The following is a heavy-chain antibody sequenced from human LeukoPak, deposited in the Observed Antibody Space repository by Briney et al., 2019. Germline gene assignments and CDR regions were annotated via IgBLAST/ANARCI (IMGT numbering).Heavy chain of an antibody. V-gene: IGHV4-59*01. D-gene: IGHD1-14*01. CDR3: ARDPDGNNWFDP. CDR2: IYYSGST. J-gene: IGHJ5*02. Sequence: PSETLSLTCTVSGGSISSYYWSWIRQPPGKGLEWIAYIYYSGSTNYNPSLKSRVTISVDTSKNQFSLKLSSVTAADTAVYYCARDPDGNNWFDPWGQGTLVTASS. CDR1: GGSISSYY.